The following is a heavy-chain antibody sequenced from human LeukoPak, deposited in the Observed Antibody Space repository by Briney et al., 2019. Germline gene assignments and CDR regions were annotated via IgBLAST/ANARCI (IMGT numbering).Heavy chain of an antibody. D-gene: IGHD6-13*01. V-gene: IGHV3-48*01. CDR2: ISSSRTTI. J-gene: IGHJ4*02. Sequence: GGSLRLSCAASGFTFSSYSMNWVRQAPGRGLEWVSYISSSRTTIYYADSVKGGFTISRDNAKNSLYLQMNSLRAEDTAVYYCARERGYSSSCYTFWGQGTLVTVSS. CDR1: GFTFSSYS. CDR3: ARERGYSSSCYTF.